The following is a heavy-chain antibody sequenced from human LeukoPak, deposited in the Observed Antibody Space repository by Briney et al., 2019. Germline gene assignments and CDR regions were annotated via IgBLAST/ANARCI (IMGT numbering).Heavy chain of an antibody. Sequence: GGSLRLSCAASGFTFSSYAMTWVRQAPGKGLEWVSGISASGGGTYYADTVKGRFAISRDNSKNTLYLQMNSLRAEGTAVYYCAKLYSSSSSIDYWGQGTLVTVSS. CDR1: GFTFSSYA. CDR3: AKLYSSSSSIDY. V-gene: IGHV3-23*01. J-gene: IGHJ4*02. D-gene: IGHD6-13*01. CDR2: ISASGGGT.